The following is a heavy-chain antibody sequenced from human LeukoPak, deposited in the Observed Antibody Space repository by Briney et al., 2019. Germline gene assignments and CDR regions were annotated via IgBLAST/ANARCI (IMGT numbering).Heavy chain of an antibody. J-gene: IGHJ4*02. CDR1: GFTFSDYY. CDR2: ISSSGSTI. D-gene: IGHD3-22*01. V-gene: IGHV3-11*04. Sequence: PGGSLRLSCAASGFTFSDYYMSWIRQAPGKGLEWVSYISSSGSTIYYADSVKGRFTISRDNSKNTLYLQMNSLRAEDTAVYYCAKETYYYDSSGYYEKYFDYWGQGTLVTVSS. CDR3: AKETYYYDSSGYYEKYFDY.